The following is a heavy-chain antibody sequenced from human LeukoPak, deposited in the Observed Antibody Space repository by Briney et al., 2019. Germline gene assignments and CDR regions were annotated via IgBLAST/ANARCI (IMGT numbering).Heavy chain of an antibody. Sequence: ASVKVSCKVSGYTLTELSMHWVRQAPGKGLEWMGGFDPEDGETIYAQKFQGRVTMTEDTSTDTAYMELSSLRSGDTAVYYCATGYSGSYYSDYWGQGTQVTVSS. V-gene: IGHV1-24*01. CDR1: GYTLTELS. D-gene: IGHD1-26*01. CDR3: ATGYSGSYYSDY. J-gene: IGHJ4*02. CDR2: FDPEDGET.